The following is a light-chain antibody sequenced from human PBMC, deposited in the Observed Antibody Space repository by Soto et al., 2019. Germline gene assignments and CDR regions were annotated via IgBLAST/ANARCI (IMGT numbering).Light chain of an antibody. CDR3: QQYASSRT. V-gene: IGKV3-20*01. CDR2: GAS. J-gene: IGKJ1*01. CDR1: QSVTNNY. Sequence: EIVLTPSPGTLSLSPVERATLSCRASQSVTNNYLAWFQQKPGQAPRLLMYGASSRATGIPDRFSGSGSGTDFTLTITRLEPEDFAVYYCQQYASSRTFGQGTKVDI.